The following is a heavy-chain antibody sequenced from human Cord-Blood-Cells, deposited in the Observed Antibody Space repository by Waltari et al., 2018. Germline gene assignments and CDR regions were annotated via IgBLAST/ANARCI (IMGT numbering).Heavy chain of an antibody. Sequence: QVQLQESGPGLVKPSETLSLTCTVSGYSISSGYYRGWIRQPPGKGLEWIGSIYHSGSTYYNPSLKSRVTISVDTSKNQFSLKLSSVTAADTAVYYCARDARMVRGVITPIDYWGQGTLVTVSS. V-gene: IGHV4-38-2*02. CDR3: ARDARMVRGVITPIDY. D-gene: IGHD3-10*01. CDR2: IYHSGST. CDR1: GYSISSGYY. J-gene: IGHJ4*02.